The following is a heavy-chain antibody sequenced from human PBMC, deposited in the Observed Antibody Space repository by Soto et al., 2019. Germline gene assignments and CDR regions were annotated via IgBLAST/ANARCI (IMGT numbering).Heavy chain of an antibody. V-gene: IGHV4-59*01. J-gene: IGHJ6*02. Sequence: SETLSLTCIVSGISISSNYWTWIRLHPGQGLEWIGYIHYIGSTNFNPSLKNRVVMSVDTSKNQFSLRLSSVTAADTAVYYCARSYPNTIFGVVPSRGLDVWGQGATVTVS. D-gene: IGHD3-3*01. CDR1: GISISSNY. CDR3: ARSYPNTIFGVVPSRGLDV. CDR2: IHYIGST.